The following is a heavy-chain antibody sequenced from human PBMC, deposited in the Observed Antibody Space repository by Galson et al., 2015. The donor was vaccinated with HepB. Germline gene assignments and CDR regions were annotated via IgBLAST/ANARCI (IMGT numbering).Heavy chain of an antibody. CDR1: GFTFSSYA. Sequence: SLRLSCAASGFTFSSYAMHWVRQAPGKGLEWVAVISYDGSNKYYADSVKGRFTISRDNSKNTLYLQMNSLRAEDTAVYYCARDFLRVVTFYWYFDLWGRGTLVTVSS. J-gene: IGHJ2*01. CDR3: ARDFLRVVTFYWYFDL. D-gene: IGHD4-23*01. V-gene: IGHV3-30*04. CDR2: ISYDGSNK.